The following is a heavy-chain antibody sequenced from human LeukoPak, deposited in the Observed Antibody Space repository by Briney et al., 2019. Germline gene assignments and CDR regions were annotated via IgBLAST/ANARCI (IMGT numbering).Heavy chain of an antibody. CDR1: GFTVSSNC. D-gene: IGHD6-13*01. CDR2: IYSGGST. J-gene: IGHJ4*02. V-gene: IGHV3-53*01. Sequence: GGSLRLSCAASGFTVSSNCMSWVRQAPGKGLEWVSVIYSGGSTYYADSVKGRFTISRDNSKNTPYLQMNSLRAEDTAVYYCANSEYSAAAAKRMGYYFDYWGQGTLVTVSS. CDR3: ANSEYSAAAAKRMGYYFDY.